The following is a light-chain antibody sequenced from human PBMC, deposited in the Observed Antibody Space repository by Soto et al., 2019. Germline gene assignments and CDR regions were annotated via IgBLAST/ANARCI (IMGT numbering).Light chain of an antibody. J-gene: IGKJ2*01. V-gene: IGKV3-20*01. CDR1: QSLTSDY. CDR3: QQYQTSPPSYT. CDR2: VAS. Sequence: EIVLTQSPGTLSLSPGERATLSCRASQSLTSDYLAWYQQKPGQAPRLLIYVASSRAAGIPDRFSGSGSGTDFTLTISRLEPEDFAVYCCQQYQTSPPSYTFGQGTKLEI.